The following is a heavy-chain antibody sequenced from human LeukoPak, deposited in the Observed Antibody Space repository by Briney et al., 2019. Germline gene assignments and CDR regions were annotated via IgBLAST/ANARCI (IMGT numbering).Heavy chain of an antibody. CDR3: ARGGMVRRVMGALDI. CDR1: GFTFSNYI. CDR2: IKQDGSEK. Sequence: GGSLRLSCEVSGFTFSNYIMHWVRQAPGKGLEWVANIKQDGSEKYYVDSVKGRFTVSRDNAKNSLYLQMNSLRAEDTAVFYCARGGMVRRVMGALDIWGQGTLVTVSS. V-gene: IGHV3-7*01. J-gene: IGHJ3*02. D-gene: IGHD3-10*01.